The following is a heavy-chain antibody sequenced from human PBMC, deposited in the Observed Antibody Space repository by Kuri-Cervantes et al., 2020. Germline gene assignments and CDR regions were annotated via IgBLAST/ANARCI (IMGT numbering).Heavy chain of an antibody. CDR2: ISAYNGHT. Sequence: ASVKVSCKASGYTFTSNGISWVRQAPGQGLEWVGWISAYNGHTNYAQKLQGRVTMTTDTSTGTAYMELRSLRSDDTAVYYCARADGGGWKTYYFDYWGQGTLVTVSS. D-gene: IGHD3-16*01. J-gene: IGHJ4*02. CDR3: ARADGGGWKTYYFDY. V-gene: IGHV1-18*01. CDR1: GYTFTSNG.